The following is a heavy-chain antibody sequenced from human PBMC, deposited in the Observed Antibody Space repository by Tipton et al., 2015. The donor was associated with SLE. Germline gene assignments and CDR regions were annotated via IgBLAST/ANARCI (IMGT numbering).Heavy chain of an antibody. V-gene: IGHV3-53*05. Sequence: SLRLSCAASGFTISNYYISWVRQAPGKGLEWVSFLYNGDITSYAASVQGRFAISRDNSKNTLYLEMNSLRADDTAVYYCATQHQRPPGMSYYFYGLDVWGQGTTVTVSS. CDR3: ATQHQRPPGMSYYFYGLDV. J-gene: IGHJ6*02. CDR1: GFTISNYY. D-gene: IGHD2-2*01. CDR2: LYNGDIT.